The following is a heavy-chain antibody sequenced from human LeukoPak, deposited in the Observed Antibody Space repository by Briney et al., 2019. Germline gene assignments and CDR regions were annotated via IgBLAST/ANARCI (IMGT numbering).Heavy chain of an antibody. Sequence: QPGGSLRLSCAASGFTFSSYAMSWVRQAPGKGLEWVSAISGSGGSTYHADSVKGRFTISRDNSKNTLYLQMNSLRAEDTAVYYCAKRLTHSSSWYYFDYWGQGTLVTVPS. V-gene: IGHV3-23*01. CDR1: GFTFSSYA. CDR3: AKRLTHSSSWYYFDY. CDR2: ISGSGGST. D-gene: IGHD6-13*01. J-gene: IGHJ4*02.